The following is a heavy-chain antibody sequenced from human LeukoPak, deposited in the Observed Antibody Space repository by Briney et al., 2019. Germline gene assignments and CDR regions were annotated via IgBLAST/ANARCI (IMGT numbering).Heavy chain of an antibody. CDR3: ARAAAAAPKGY. CDR1: GGTFSSYA. CDR2: IIPIFGTA. Sequence: APVKVSCKASGGTFSSYAISWVRQAPGQGLEWMGGIIPIFGTANYAQKFQGRVTITADESTSTAYMELSSLRSDDTAVYYCARAAAAAPKGYWGQGTLVTVSS. V-gene: IGHV1-69*13. J-gene: IGHJ4*02. D-gene: IGHD6-13*01.